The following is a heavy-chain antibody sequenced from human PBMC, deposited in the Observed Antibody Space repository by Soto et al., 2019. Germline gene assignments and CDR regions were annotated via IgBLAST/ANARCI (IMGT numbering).Heavy chain of an antibody. CDR1: GFTFSSYS. CDR3: ARDLNYGLFDY. J-gene: IGHJ4*02. CDR2: ISSSSSTI. Sequence: EVQLVESGGGLVQPGGSLRLSCAASGFTFSSYSMNWVRQAPGKGLEWVSYISSSSSTIYYADSVKGRFTISRDNAKNSLYLQMNGLRAEDTAVSSCARDLNYGLFDYWGQGTLVTVSS. V-gene: IGHV3-48*01. D-gene: IGHD4-17*01.